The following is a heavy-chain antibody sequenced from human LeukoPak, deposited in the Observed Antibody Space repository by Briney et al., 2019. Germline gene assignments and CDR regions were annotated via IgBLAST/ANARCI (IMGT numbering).Heavy chain of an antibody. Sequence: ASVKVSCKASGYTFTTYGISWVRQAPGQGLEWMGWISAYNGNTNYAQKLQGRVTMTTDTSTSTAYMELRSLRSDDTAVYYCARPVVATTPPYHYYYMDVWGKGTTVTISS. J-gene: IGHJ6*03. V-gene: IGHV1-18*01. CDR3: ARPVVATTPPYHYYYMDV. D-gene: IGHD5-12*01. CDR2: ISAYNGNT. CDR1: GYTFTTYG.